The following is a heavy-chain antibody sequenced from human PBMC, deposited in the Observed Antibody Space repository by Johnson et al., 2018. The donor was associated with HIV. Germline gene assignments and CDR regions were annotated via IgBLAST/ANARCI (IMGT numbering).Heavy chain of an antibody. V-gene: IGHV3-7*01. CDR2: IKQDGSEK. CDR1: GFTFSSYW. Sequence: VQLVESGGGLVQPGGSLRLSCAASGFTFSSYWMSWVRQARGKGLEWVANIKQDGSEKYYVDSVKGRFTISRDNAKNSLYLQMNSLRAEDTAVYYCARDQWMAGDAFDIWGQGTMVTVSS. D-gene: IGHD5-24*01. CDR3: ARDQWMAGDAFDI. J-gene: IGHJ3*02.